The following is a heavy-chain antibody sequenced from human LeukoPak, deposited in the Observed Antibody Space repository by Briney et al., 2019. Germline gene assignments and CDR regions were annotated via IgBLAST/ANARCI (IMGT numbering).Heavy chain of an antibody. V-gene: IGHV3-23*01. CDR1: GFTFSSYG. CDR3: AREGFVGSGIAVAGTMEY. D-gene: IGHD6-19*01. CDR2: ISGSGGST. J-gene: IGHJ4*02. Sequence: SGGSLRLSCAASGFTFSSYGMSWVRQAPGKGLEWVSAISGSGGSTYYADSVKGRFTISRDNSKNTLYLQMNSLRAEDTAVYYCAREGFVGSGIAVAGTMEYWGQGTLVTVSS.